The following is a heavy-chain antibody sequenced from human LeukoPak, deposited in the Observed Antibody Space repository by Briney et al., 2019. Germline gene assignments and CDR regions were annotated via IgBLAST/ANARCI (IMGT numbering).Heavy chain of an antibody. V-gene: IGHV3-48*03. Sequence: GGSLRLSCAASGFTFSGYEMNWVRQAPGKGLEWVSYISSSGSTIYYTDSVKGRFTISRDNAKNSLYLQMNSLRAEDTAVYYCARDDFWSGYSYDLWGRGTLVTVSS. CDR2: ISSSGSTI. D-gene: IGHD3-3*01. CDR1: GFTFSGYE. J-gene: IGHJ2*01. CDR3: ARDDFWSGYSYDL.